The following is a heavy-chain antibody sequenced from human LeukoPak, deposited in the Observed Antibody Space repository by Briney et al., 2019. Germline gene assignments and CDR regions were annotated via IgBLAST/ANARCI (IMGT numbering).Heavy chain of an antibody. J-gene: IGHJ6*03. D-gene: IGHD3-22*01. CDR3: ARSSGYYDSSGYYHYYYYYMDV. Sequence: GGSLRLSCAASGFTFSSYSMNWVRQAPGKGWEGVSYISRSIITIYYADSVKGRFTISRDNAKNSLYLQMNSLRAEDTAVYYCARSSGYYDSSGYYHYYYYYMDVWGKGPTVTVSS. CDR1: GFTFSSYS. CDR2: ISRSIITI. V-gene: IGHV3-48*04.